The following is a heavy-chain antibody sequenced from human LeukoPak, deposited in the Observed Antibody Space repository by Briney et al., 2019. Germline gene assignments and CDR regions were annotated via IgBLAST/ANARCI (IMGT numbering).Heavy chain of an antibody. CDR3: ARVISAAGAYYFDY. Sequence: PGGSLRLSCVASGFTFSSYWMSWVRQAPGKGLEWVANIKQDGSGKYYVDSVKGRFTISRDNAKNSLYLQMNSLRAEDTAVYYCARVISAAGAYYFDYWGQGTLVTVSS. D-gene: IGHD6-13*01. V-gene: IGHV3-7*01. CDR2: IKQDGSGK. J-gene: IGHJ4*02. CDR1: GFTFSSYW.